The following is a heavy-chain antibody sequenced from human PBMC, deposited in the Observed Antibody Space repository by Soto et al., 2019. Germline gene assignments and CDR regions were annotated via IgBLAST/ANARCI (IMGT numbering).Heavy chain of an antibody. CDR3: ATHPPYGPLDH. V-gene: IGHV4-39*01. J-gene: IGHJ4*02. Sequence: SETLSLTCTVSGGSVSSSSYYWGWVRQPPGKGLEWIGSVYYSGSTYYNPSLESRVTISVDKSKNQFSLRLTSVTAADTAVYYCATHPPYGPLDHWGQGTLVTVSS. CDR2: VYYSGST. CDR1: GGSVSSSSYY. D-gene: IGHD4-17*01.